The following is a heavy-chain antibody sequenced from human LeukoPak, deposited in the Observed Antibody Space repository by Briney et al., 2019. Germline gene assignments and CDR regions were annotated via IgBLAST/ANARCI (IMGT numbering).Heavy chain of an antibody. CDR3: ARGGRITIFGVVIIDFDY. Sequence: ASVKVSCKASGYTFTGYYMHWVRQAPGQGLEWMGWINPNSGATNYAQKFQGRVTMTRDTSISTAYMELSRLRSDDTAVYYCARGGRITIFGVVIIDFDYWGQGTLVTVSS. CDR1: GYTFTGYY. V-gene: IGHV1-2*02. D-gene: IGHD3-3*01. CDR2: INPNSGAT. J-gene: IGHJ4*02.